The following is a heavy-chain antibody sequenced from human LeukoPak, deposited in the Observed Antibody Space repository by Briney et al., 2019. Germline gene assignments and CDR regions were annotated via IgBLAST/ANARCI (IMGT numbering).Heavy chain of an antibody. CDR1: GGSISSYY. J-gene: IGHJ5*02. CDR2: IYYSGST. Sequence: SETLSLTCTVSGGSISSYYWSWIRQPPGKGLEWIGYIYYSGSTYYNPSLKSRVTISVDTSKNQFSLKLSSVTAADTAVYYCARHIKYNWNYVDWLDPWGQGTLVTVSS. CDR3: ARHIKYNWNYVDWLDP. D-gene: IGHD1-7*01. V-gene: IGHV4-59*08.